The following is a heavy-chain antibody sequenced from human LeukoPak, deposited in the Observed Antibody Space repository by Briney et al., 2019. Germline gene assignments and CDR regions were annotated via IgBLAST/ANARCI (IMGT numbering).Heavy chain of an antibody. CDR2: INHSGST. V-gene: IGHV4-34*01. CDR3: ASFAYGDYAWGSYFDY. CDR1: GGSFSGYY. D-gene: IGHD4-17*01. J-gene: IGHJ4*02. Sequence: SETLSLTCAVYGGSFSGYYWSWIRQPPGKGLEWIGEINHSGSTNYNPSLKSRVTISVDTSKNQFSLKLSSVTAADTAVYYCASFAYGDYAWGSYFDYWGQGTLVTVSS.